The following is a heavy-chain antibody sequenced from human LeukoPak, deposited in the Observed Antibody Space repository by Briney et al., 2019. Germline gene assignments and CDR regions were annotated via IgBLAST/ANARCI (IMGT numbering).Heavy chain of an antibody. J-gene: IGHJ4*02. CDR3: AKDMTPLRLSSWYYFDY. Sequence: GGSLRLSCAVSGFTFRSYGMHWVRQAPGKGLEWVAVISYDGTNKYYADSVRGRFSISRDNSKDTLFLQMNSLRGEDTAVYYCAKDMTPLRLSSWYYFDYWGQGTLVTVSS. CDR1: GFTFRSYG. CDR2: ISYDGTNK. D-gene: IGHD6-13*01. V-gene: IGHV3-30*18.